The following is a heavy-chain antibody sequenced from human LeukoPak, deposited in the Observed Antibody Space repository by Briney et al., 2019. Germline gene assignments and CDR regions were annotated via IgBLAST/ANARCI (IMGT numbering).Heavy chain of an antibody. D-gene: IGHD3-22*01. V-gene: IGHV3-30*18. CDR3: AKDTYYYDSSGLEGEGFDY. J-gene: IGHJ4*02. CDR2: ISYDGSNK. Sequence: GGPLRLSCAASGFTFSSYGMHWVRQAPGKGLEWVAVISYDGSNKYYADSVKGRFTISRDNSKNTLYLQMNSLRAEDTAVYYCAKDTYYYDSSGLEGEGFDYWGQGTLVTVSS. CDR1: GFTFSSYG.